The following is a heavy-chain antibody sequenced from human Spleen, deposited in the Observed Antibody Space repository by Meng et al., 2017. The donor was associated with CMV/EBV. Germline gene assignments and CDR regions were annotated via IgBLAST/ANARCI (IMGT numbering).Heavy chain of an antibody. J-gene: IGHJ5*01. CDR3: ARASSPPDPLFDF. Sequence: VYGDSSNRGAHFWSGIRQHPGKGLEWRADTFGSGTSDYNPSLKSRVTIAVDTSKNRFSLKLSSVTAADTAMYYYARASSPPDPLFDFWGQGTLVTVSS. CDR1: GDSSNRGAHF. V-gene: IGHV4-31*02. CDR2: TFGSGTS.